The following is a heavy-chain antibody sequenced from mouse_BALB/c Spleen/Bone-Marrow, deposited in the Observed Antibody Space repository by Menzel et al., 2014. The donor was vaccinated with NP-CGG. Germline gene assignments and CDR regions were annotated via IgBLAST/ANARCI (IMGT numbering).Heavy chain of an antibody. Sequence: VQLQQSGAELVKPGASVKLSCTASGFNIKDTYKHWVKQRPEQGLEWIGRIDPANGNTKYDPKFQGKATITADTSSNXAYLQLSSLTSEDTAVYYCARYYYGSSLFDYWGQGTTLTVSS. CDR1: GFNIKDTY. CDR3: ARYYYGSSLFDY. J-gene: IGHJ2*01. D-gene: IGHD1-1*01. V-gene: IGHV14-3*02. CDR2: IDPANGNT.